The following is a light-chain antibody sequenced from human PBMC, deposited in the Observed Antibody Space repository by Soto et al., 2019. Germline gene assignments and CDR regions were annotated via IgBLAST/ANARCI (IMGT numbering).Light chain of an antibody. Sequence: DIQMTQSPSTLSASVGDRVTITCRASQSIGTWLAWYQQKPGKAPKLLIYKASSLEGGVPSRFSGSGSGTDFNITISSLQPDDFATYYCQQYNTYPLTFGGRTTVEIK. CDR2: KAS. CDR1: QSIGTW. CDR3: QQYNTYPLT. V-gene: IGKV1-5*03. J-gene: IGKJ4*01.